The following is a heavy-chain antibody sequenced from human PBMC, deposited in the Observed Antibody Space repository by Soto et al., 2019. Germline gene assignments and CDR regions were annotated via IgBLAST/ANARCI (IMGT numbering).Heavy chain of an antibody. CDR3: ARDYCSGGSCYFDY. Sequence: ASVKVSCKASGYTFTSYAMHWVRQAPGQRLEWMGWINAGNGNTKYSQKFQGRVTMTRDTSTSTVYMELSSLRSEDTAVYYCARDYCSGGSCYFDYWGQGTLVTVSS. V-gene: IGHV1-3*01. D-gene: IGHD2-15*01. CDR1: GYTFTSYA. J-gene: IGHJ4*02. CDR2: INAGNGNT.